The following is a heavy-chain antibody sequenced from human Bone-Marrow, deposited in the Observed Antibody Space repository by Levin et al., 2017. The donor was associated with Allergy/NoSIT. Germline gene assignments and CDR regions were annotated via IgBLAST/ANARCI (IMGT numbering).Heavy chain of an antibody. V-gene: IGHV3-33*01. CDR2: IWYDGSNK. CDR3: ARDGDSYGYEMDY. Sequence: PGESLKISCAASGFTFSSYGMHWVRQAPGKGLEWVAVIWYDGSNKYYADSVKGRFTISRDNSKNTLYLQMNSLRAEDTAVYYCARDGDSYGYEMDYWGQGTLVTVSS. D-gene: IGHD5-18*01. CDR1: GFTFSSYG. J-gene: IGHJ4*02.